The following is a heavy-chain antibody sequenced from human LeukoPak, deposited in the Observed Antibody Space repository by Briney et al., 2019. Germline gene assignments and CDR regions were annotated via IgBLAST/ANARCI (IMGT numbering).Heavy chain of an antibody. V-gene: IGHV3-66*02. D-gene: IGHD5-18*01. CDR3: ARDLGYSYGHDS. CDR2: IYSGGST. CDR1: GFTVSSNY. Sequence: GGSLRLSCAASGFTVSSNYMSWVRQAPGKGLEWVSLIYSGGSTHYADSVKGRFTISRDNSKNTLYLQMNSLRAEDTAVYYCARDLGYSYGHDSWGQGTLVTVSS. J-gene: IGHJ4*02.